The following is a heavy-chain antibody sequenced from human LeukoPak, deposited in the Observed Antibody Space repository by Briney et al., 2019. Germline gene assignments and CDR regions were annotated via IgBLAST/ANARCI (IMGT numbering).Heavy chain of an antibody. J-gene: IGHJ4*02. CDR2: ISYEGRTM. CDR1: GFTFSNYG. CDR3: AKEGTAQISTWYDN. V-gene: IGHV3-30*18. Sequence: GGSLRLSCAGAGFTFSNYGMHWVRQAPGKGLEWVAAISYEGRTMYYGDSVKGRFTISRDNSRNTLFLQMNSLSPDDTAVYYCAKEGTAQISTWYDNWGQGTLVTVSS. D-gene: IGHD2-2*01.